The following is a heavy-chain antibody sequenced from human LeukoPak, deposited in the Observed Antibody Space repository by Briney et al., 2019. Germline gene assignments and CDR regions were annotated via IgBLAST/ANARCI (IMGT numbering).Heavy chain of an antibody. D-gene: IGHD3-22*01. CDR1: RFTFSIFG. Sequence: PGGSLRLSWAASRFTFSIFGMHWVRQAPGKGLEWIAVISSDGTNKYYADSVRGRFTISRDNSKDTLYLQMSSLRIEDTAIYYCRAATRYLDYYYDYWGQGTLVTVSS. CDR3: RAATRYLDYYYDY. V-gene: IGHV3-30*03. CDR2: ISSDGTNK. J-gene: IGHJ4*02.